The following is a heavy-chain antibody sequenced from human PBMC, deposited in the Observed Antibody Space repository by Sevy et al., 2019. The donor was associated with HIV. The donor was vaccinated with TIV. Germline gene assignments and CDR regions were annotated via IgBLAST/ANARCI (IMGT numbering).Heavy chain of an antibody. CDR2: ISAYNGNT. CDR1: GYTFTSYG. V-gene: IGHV1-18*01. CDR3: ARATPKLVVTRYFDY. J-gene: IGHJ4*02. Sequence: ASVKVSCKASGYTFTSYGISWVRQAPGQGLEWMGWISAYNGNTNYAQKLQGRVTMTTDTSTSTAYMELRSLRSDETAVYYCARATPKLVVTRYFDYWGQGTLVTVSS. D-gene: IGHD2-21*02.